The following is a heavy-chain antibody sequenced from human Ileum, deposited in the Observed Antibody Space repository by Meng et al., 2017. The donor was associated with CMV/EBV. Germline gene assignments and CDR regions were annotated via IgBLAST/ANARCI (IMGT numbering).Heavy chain of an antibody. Sequence: YTFTSYVSGWVRQTPGKGLEWMGIIYPGDLDIRYSPSFQGQVTISVDKSTSTAYLQLSSLKASDSAMYYCARGRLGLGSYYRNWFDSWGQGTLVTVSS. D-gene: IGHD3-10*01. CDR1: YTFTSYV. V-gene: IGHV5-51*01. CDR3: ARGRLGLGSYYRNWFDS. CDR2: IYPGDLDI. J-gene: IGHJ5*01.